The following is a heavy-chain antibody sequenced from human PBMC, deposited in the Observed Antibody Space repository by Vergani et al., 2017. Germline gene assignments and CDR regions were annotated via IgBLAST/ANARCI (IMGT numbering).Heavy chain of an antibody. Sequence: EVDLVESGGGLAQPGGSLRLSCEASGITFWKFGMHWVRQAPGKGLEWVSVIYSGGSTYYADSVKGRFTISRDNSKNTLYLQMNSLRTEDTANYYCRGEMDVWGKGTTVTVSS. CDR3: RGEMDV. CDR1: GITFWKFG. CDR2: IYSGGST. V-gene: IGHV3-66*02. J-gene: IGHJ6*04.